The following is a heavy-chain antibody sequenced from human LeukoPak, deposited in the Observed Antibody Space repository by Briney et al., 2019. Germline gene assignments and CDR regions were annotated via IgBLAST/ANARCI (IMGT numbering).Heavy chain of an antibody. Sequence: PWASVKVSCKASGYTFTGYYMHWVRQAPGQGLEWMGWINPNSGGTNYAQKFQGRVTMTRDTSISTAYMELSRLRSDDTAVYYCARERQYYDSSGYQNRLYYFDYWGQGTLVTVSS. J-gene: IGHJ4*02. D-gene: IGHD3-22*01. CDR3: ARERQYYDSSGYQNRLYYFDY. V-gene: IGHV1-2*02. CDR1: GYTFTGYY. CDR2: INPNSGGT.